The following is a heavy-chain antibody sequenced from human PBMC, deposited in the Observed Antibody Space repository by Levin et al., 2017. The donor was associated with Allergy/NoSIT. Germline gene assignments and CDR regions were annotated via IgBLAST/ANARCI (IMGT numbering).Heavy chain of an antibody. CDR3: ARDRTAGR. CDR2: INQDGSEQ. V-gene: IGHV3-7*01. CDR1: GFTFSSSW. Sequence: GESLKISCAGSGFTFSSSWMTWVRQVPGKGLEWVANINQDGSEQHYVDSVKGRFTISRDNGENSLYLQMNSLRAEDTAVYYCARDRTAGRWGQGTMVTVSS. D-gene: IGHD2-15*01. J-gene: IGHJ3*01.